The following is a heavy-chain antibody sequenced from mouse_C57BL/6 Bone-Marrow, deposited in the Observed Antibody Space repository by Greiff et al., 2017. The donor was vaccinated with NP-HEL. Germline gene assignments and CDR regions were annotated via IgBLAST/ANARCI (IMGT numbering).Heavy chain of an antibody. Sequence: VKLVESGPELVKPGASVKLSCKASGYTFTSYDINWVKQRPGQGLEWIGWIYPRDGSTKYNEKFKGKAILTVDTTSSTAYMALHSLTSEDSAVYFCARQLTPRLYWYFDVWGTGTTVTVSS. CDR1: GYTFTSYD. CDR2: IYPRDGST. CDR3: ARQLTPRLYWYFDV. J-gene: IGHJ1*03. V-gene: IGHV1-85*01. D-gene: IGHD3-3*01.